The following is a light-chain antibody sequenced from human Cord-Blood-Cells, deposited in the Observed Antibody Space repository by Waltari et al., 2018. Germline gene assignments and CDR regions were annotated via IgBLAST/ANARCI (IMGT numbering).Light chain of an antibody. CDR2: WAT. Sequence: DIVMTQFPDSLAVSLGARATIHCKSSQSVLYSSNNKNYLAWYQQKPGQPPKLLIYWATTRESGVPDRFSGGGSRTDVAVTISSLQGADVAVYYCQQYYGTPYTFGQLTKLEIK. CDR3: QQYYGTPYT. CDR1: QSVLYSSNNKNY. J-gene: IGKJ2*01. V-gene: IGKV4-1*01.